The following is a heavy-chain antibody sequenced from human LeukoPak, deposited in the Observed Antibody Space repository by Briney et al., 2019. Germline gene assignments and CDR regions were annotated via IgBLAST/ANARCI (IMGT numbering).Heavy chain of an antibody. CDR1: GFTFSSYA. V-gene: IGHV3-23*01. J-gene: IGHJ4*02. CDR3: AKGRGTTVTSAANY. D-gene: IGHD4-17*01. Sequence: GGSLRLSCAASGFTFSSYAMSWVRQAPGKGLEWVSSIGGSGDNTFYADSMKDRFTISRDNSKNTLFLQMNSLRAEDTAVYYCAKGRGTTVTSAANYWGQGTLVTVSS. CDR2: IGGSGDNT.